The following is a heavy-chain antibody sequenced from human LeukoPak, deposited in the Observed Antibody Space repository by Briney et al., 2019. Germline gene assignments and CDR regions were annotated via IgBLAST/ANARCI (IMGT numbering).Heavy chain of an antibody. CDR1: GFAVSRNY. CDR2: IYSGGNT. Sequence: GGSLRLSCAGSGFAVSRNYMNWVRQAPGKGLEWVSVIYSGGNTYYADSVRGRFTISRDNSKNTLYLQMNRLRAEDTAVYYCARTANDYDGSGFFDYWGHGTLVTVSS. D-gene: IGHD3-22*01. J-gene: IGHJ4*01. CDR3: ARTANDYDGSGFFDY. V-gene: IGHV3-53*01.